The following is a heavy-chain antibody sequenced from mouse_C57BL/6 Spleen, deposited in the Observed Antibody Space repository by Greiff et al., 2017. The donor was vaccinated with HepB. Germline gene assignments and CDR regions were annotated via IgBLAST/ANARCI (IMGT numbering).Heavy chain of an antibody. V-gene: IGHV5-15*01. D-gene: IGHD1-1*01. CDR1: GFTFSDYG. Sequence: DVKLVESGGGLVQPGGSLKLSCAASGFTFSDYGMAWVRQAPRKGPEWVAFISNLAYSIYYADTVTGRFTISRENAKNTLYLEMSSLRSEDTAMYYCARGDYYGTRDWYFDVWGTGTTVTVSS. CDR2: ISNLAYSI. J-gene: IGHJ1*03. CDR3: ARGDYYGTRDWYFDV.